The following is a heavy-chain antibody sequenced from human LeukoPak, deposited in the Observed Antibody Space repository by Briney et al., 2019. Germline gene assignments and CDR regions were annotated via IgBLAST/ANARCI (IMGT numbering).Heavy chain of an antibody. CDR1: GFTFSGSA. V-gene: IGHV3-73*01. J-gene: IGHJ4*02. CDR3: TSIVTDTGGNFGFDY. Sequence: PGGSLKLSCAASGFTFSGSAIHWVRQSSGKGLEWVGRIRSKAYNYATAYAASVKGRFTISRDDSKNTAYLQMNSLKTEDTAVYYCTSIVTDTGGNFGFDYWGQRTLVTVSS. CDR2: IRSKAYNYAT. D-gene: IGHD4-23*01.